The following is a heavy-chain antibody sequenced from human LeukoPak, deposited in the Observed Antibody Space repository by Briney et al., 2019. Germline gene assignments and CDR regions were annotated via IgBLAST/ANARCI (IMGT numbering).Heavy chain of an antibody. V-gene: IGHV3-48*03. CDR1: GFTFSNYE. CDR2: ISSSGSTT. J-gene: IGHJ4*02. Sequence: PGWSLRLSCVASGFTFSNYEMNWVRQAPGKGLEWVSYISSSGSTTYYADSVKGRFTISRDNAKNSLFLQMNSLRAEDTAVYFCARMFEFWGQGTLVTVSS. CDR3: ARMFEF.